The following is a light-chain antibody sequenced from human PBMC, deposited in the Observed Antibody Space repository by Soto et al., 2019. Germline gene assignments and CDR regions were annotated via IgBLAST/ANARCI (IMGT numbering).Light chain of an antibody. CDR3: QQFNSYPLT. CDR2: AAS. Sequence: DIHLTQSPSFLSASVGDRVTITCRASQCIASSLAWYQQKAGKAPKLLIYAASTLESGVPSRFSGSGSGTEFTLTISSLQPEDFAIYYCQQFNSYPLTFGGGTKVEIK. CDR1: QCIASS. J-gene: IGKJ4*01. V-gene: IGKV1-9*01.